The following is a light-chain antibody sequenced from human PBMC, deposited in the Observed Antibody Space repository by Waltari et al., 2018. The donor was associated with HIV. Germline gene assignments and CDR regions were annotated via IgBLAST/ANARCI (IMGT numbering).Light chain of an antibody. V-gene: IGLV2-14*03. Sequence: QSALTQPASVSGSPGQSITISCTGTSNDVGGYNYVSWYQQHPGKAPKLMIYDVTARPSGVSDRFSGPESGNTASLTISGLQAEDEADYYCSSYTKTLYVIFGGGTKLTVL. CDR2: DVT. CDR1: SNDVGGYNY. J-gene: IGLJ2*01. CDR3: SSYTKTLYVI.